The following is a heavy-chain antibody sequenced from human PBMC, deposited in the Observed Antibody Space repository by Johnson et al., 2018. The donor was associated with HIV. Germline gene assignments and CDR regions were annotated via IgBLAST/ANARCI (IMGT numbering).Heavy chain of an antibody. CDR2: IKQDGSEK. Sequence: VQLVESGGGLVQPGGSLRLSCAASGFTFSSYWMSWVRQAPGKGLEWVANIKQDGSEKYYVDSVKGRFTISRDNAKNSLYLQMNSLRTEDTALYYCAKANSGSYLGHDAFDIWGQGTMVTVSS. D-gene: IGHD1-26*01. CDR3: AKANSGSYLGHDAFDI. J-gene: IGHJ3*02. V-gene: IGHV3-7*05. CDR1: GFTFSSYW.